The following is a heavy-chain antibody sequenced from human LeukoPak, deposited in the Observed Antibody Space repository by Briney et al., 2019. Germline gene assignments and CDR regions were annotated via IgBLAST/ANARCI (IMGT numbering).Heavy chain of an antibody. CDR1: GYTLSDYY. V-gene: IGHV1-2*02. CDR2: INPKSGGT. CDR3: ARSARGGYDP. J-gene: IGHJ5*02. Sequence: ASVKVSCKASGYTLSDYYIHWVRQAPGQGLEWMGWINPKSGGTKYAQKFQGRFTMTRDTSISTAYMELSRLRSDDTAVYYCARSARGGYDPWGQGTLVTVSS.